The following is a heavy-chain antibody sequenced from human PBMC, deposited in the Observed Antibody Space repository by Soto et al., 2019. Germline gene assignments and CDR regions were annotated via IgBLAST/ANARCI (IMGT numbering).Heavy chain of an antibody. Sequence: GASVKVSCKASGYTFTGYYMHWVRQAPGQGLEWMGWINPNSGGTNYAQKFQGWVTMTRDTSISTAYMELSRLRSDDTAVYYCARDSLLDTAMNYYYGMDVWGQGTTVTVSS. J-gene: IGHJ6*02. D-gene: IGHD5-18*01. CDR2: INPNSGGT. CDR3: ARDSLLDTAMNYYYGMDV. V-gene: IGHV1-2*04. CDR1: GYTFTGYY.